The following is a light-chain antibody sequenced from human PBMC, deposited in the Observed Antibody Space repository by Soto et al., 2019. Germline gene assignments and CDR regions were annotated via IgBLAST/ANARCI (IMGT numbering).Light chain of an antibody. CDR2: DVS. V-gene: IGLV2-14*01. CDR3: ISYTRTSTLAV. J-gene: IGLJ2*01. Sequence: QSALTQPASMSGSPGQSITISCTGTSSDVGAYNYVSWYQQYPGKAPKLIIYDVSNRPSGVSNRFSGSKSGNTASLTISGLQAEDEADYYCISYTRTSTLAVSGGGTKLTVL. CDR1: SSDVGAYNY.